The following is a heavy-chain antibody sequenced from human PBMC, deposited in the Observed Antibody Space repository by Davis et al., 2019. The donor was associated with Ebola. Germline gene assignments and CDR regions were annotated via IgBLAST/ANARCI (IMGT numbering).Heavy chain of an antibody. CDR1: ASPTSRYW. CDR3: AREPGSGSYYAP. CDR2: IKQDGSDK. V-gene: IGHV3-7*01. Sequence: AGSLTLSCEASASPTSRYWMAWVRRAPGKGLEWVANIKQDGSDKYYVDPVKGRFTIFRDNAKNTVIVQMNRLGGEDTASYNCAREPGSGSYYAPWGQGTLVAVSS. D-gene: IGHD3-10*01. J-gene: IGHJ5*02.